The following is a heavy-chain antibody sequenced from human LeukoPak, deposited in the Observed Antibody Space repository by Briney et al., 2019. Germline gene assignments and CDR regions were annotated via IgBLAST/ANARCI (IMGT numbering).Heavy chain of an antibody. Sequence: WGSLRLSCAASGFTFSSYSMNWVRQAPGKGLEWVSSISSSSSYIYYADSVKGRFTISRDNAKNSLYLQMNSLRAEDTAVYYCASWPYYYDSSGYPDYWGQGTLVTVSS. CDR2: ISSSSSYI. V-gene: IGHV3-21*01. D-gene: IGHD3-22*01. CDR3: ASWPYYYDSSGYPDY. J-gene: IGHJ4*02. CDR1: GFTFSSYS.